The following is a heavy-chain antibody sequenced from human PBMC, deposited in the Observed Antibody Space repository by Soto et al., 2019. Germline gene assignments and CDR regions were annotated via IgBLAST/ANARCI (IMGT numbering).Heavy chain of an antibody. Sequence: SETLSLTCTVSGGSISSYYWIWIRQPAGKGLEWIGRIYTSGSTNYNPSLKSRVTMSVDTSKNQFSLKLSSVTAADTAVYYCARGGDKVGARHFDYWGQGTLVTVSS. CDR1: GGSISSYY. J-gene: IGHJ4*02. D-gene: IGHD1-26*01. CDR3: ARGGDKVGARHFDY. CDR2: IYTSGST. V-gene: IGHV4-4*07.